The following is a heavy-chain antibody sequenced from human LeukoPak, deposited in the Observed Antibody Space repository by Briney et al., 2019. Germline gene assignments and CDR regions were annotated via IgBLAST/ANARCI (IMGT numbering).Heavy chain of an antibody. Sequence: GASVKVSYKASGYTFTSYGISWVRQAPGQGLEWMGWISAYNGNTNYAQKLQGRVTMTTDTSTSTAYMELRSLRSDDTAVYYCARSSLRRSGYAESDYWGQGTLVTVSS. CDR1: GYTFTSYG. J-gene: IGHJ4*02. D-gene: IGHD5-12*01. CDR2: ISAYNGNT. V-gene: IGHV1-18*01. CDR3: ARSSLRRSGYAESDY.